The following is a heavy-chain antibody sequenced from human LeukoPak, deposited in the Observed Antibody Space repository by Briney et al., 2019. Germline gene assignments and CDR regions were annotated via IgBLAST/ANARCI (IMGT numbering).Heavy chain of an antibody. D-gene: IGHD6-6*01. J-gene: IGHJ4*02. V-gene: IGHV3-66*01. Sequence: GGSLRLSCAASGFTVSSNYMSWVRQAPGKGLEWVSVIYGGGSTYYADSVKGRFTISRDNSKNTLYLQMNSLRAEDTAVYYCARDSSSFNFDYWGQGTLVTVSS. CDR1: GFTVSSNY. CDR3: ARDSSSFNFDY. CDR2: IYGGGST.